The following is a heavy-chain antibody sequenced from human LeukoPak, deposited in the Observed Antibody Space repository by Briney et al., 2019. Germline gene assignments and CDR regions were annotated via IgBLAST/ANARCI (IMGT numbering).Heavy chain of an antibody. D-gene: IGHD2-15*01. CDR1: GFTFSSNG. Sequence: PGGSLRLSCAASGFTFSSNGMNWVRQAPGKGLEWVSYMSSDSSFINYADSVKGRFTISRDNAKNSLFLQMDSPRADDTAVYYCARDDVVVVAALDYWGQGTLVTVSS. J-gene: IGHJ4*02. CDR2: MSSDSSFI. CDR3: ARDDVVVVAALDY. V-gene: IGHV3-21*05.